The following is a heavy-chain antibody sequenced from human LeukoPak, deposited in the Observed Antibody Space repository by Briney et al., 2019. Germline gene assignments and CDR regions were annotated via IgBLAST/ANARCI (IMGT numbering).Heavy chain of an antibody. D-gene: IGHD3-22*01. CDR1: GFTFSSHW. CDR2: IKQDGSEK. V-gene: IGHV3-7*01. Sequence: GGSLRLSCAASGFTFSSHWMSWVRQAPGKGLEWVANIKQDGSEKYYVDSVKGRFTISRDNAKNSLYLQMNSLRAEDTAVYYCARAQRITMIVVVITSYYFDYWGQGTLVTVSS. J-gene: IGHJ4*02. CDR3: ARAQRITMIVVVITSYYFDY.